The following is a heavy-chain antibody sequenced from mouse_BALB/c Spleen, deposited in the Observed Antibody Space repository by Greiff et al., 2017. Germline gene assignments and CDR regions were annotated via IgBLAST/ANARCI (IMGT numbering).Heavy chain of an antibody. V-gene: IGHV2-9-2*01. CDR2: IWTGGGT. CDR1: GFSLTSYD. D-gene: IGHD2-14*01. J-gene: IGHJ3*01. Sequence: VQLQESGPGLVAPSQSLSITCTVSGFSLTSYDISWIRQPPGKGLEWLGVIWTGGGTNYNSAFMSRLSISKDNSKSQVFLKMNSLQTDDTAIYYCVRGDYRYDGAWFAYWGQGTLVTVSA. CDR3: VRGDYRYDGAWFAY.